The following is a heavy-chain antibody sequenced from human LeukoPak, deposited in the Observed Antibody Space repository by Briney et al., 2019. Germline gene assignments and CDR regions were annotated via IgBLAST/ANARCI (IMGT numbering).Heavy chain of an antibody. J-gene: IGHJ4*02. D-gene: IGHD4-17*01. CDR3: ARGAVTTWVDY. CDR1: GYTFSDYY. CDR2: ISSSGSTI. Sequence: GGSLRLSCAASGYTFSDYYMSWIRQAPGKGLEWVSCISSSGSTIYYADSVKGRFTISRDNAKNSLYLQMSSLRAEDTAVYYCARGAVTTWVDYWGQGTLVTVSS. V-gene: IGHV3-11*04.